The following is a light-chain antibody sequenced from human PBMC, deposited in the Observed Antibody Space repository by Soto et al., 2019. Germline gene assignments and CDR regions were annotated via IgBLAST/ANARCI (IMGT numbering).Light chain of an antibody. J-gene: IGKJ1*01. CDR2: GAS. V-gene: IGKV3-20*01. CDR3: QQYGSSPWT. Sequence: EIVLTQSPGTLSLSPGERATLSCRASQSVDSSYLAWYQQKPGQAPRLLIYGASSRATGIPDRFRGGGSGTDFALTISRREPEDFAMYYCQQYGSSPWTFGQGTKVEIK. CDR1: QSVDSSY.